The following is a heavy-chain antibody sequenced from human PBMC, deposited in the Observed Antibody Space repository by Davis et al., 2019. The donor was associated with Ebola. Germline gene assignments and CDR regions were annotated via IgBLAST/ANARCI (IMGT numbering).Heavy chain of an antibody. CDR2: IKSDGST. CDR1: GFPITNYW. CDR3: ARGPPTHYDSSGYYYYYYGMDV. J-gene: IGHJ6*02. V-gene: IGHV3-74*01. Sequence: GESLKISCAVSGFPITNYWTHWVRQAPGKGLVWVSRIKSDGSTIYADSVKGRFTISRDNAKNSLHLQMNSLRVEDTAVYYCARGPPTHYDSSGYYYYYYGMDVWGQGTTVTVSS. D-gene: IGHD3-22*01.